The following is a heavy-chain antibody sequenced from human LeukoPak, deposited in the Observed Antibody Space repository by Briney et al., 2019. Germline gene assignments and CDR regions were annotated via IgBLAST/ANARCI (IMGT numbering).Heavy chain of an antibody. CDR1: GYTFTGYY. CDR3: ARDRSSSRNWFDP. D-gene: IGHD6-6*01. Sequence: ASVKVSCKASGYTFTGYYMHWVRQAPGQGLEWVGRINPNSSGTNYAQKFQGRVTMTRDTSISTAYMELSRLRSDDTAVYYCARDRSSSRNWFDPWGQGTLVTVSS. CDR2: INPNSSGT. J-gene: IGHJ5*02. V-gene: IGHV1-2*06.